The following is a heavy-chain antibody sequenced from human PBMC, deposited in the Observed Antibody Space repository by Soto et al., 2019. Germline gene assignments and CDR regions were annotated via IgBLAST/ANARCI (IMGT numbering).Heavy chain of an antibody. D-gene: IGHD3-22*01. V-gene: IGHV3-73*01. CDR2: IRSKANTYAT. Sequence: GGSLRLSCAASGFSFTGSAIHWVRQASGKGLEWAGRIRSKANTYATAYAASVKGRFTISRDDSKNTAYLQMNSLKTEDTAVYYCTFLFNYDRGGTREGYFYGVDVWGQGTTVTVSS. CDR1: GFSFTGSA. CDR3: TFLFNYDRGGTREGYFYGVDV. J-gene: IGHJ6*02.